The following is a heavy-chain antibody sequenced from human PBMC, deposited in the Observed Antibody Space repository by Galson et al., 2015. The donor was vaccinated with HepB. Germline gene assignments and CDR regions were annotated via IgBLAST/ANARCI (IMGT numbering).Heavy chain of an antibody. CDR3: ARGITMIVVDRYYFDY. CDR2: IYYSGST. Sequence: ETLSLTCTVSGGSISSYYWSWIRQPPGKGLEWIGYIYYSGSTNYNPSLKSRVTISVDTSKNQFSLKLSSVTAADTAVYYCARGITMIVVDRYYFDYWGQGTLVTVSS. J-gene: IGHJ4*02. CDR1: GGSISSYY. V-gene: IGHV4-59*01. D-gene: IGHD3-22*01.